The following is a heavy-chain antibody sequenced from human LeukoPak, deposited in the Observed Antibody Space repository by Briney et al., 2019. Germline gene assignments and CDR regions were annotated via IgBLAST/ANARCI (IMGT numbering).Heavy chain of an antibody. D-gene: IGHD3-22*01. CDR1: GYTFTSYG. CDR3: ARERNYYDSSGYYRVFDY. V-gene: IGHV1-18*01. Sequence: GASVKVSCKASGYTFTSYGISWVRQAPGQGLEWMGWISVNNGNTNYAQKLQGRVTMTTDTSTGTAYMELRSLRSDDTAVYYCARERNYYDSSGYYRVFDYWGQGTLVTVSS. CDR2: ISVNNGNT. J-gene: IGHJ4*02.